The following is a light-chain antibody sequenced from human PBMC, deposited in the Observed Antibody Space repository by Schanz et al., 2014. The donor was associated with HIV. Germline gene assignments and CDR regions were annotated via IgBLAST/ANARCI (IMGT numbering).Light chain of an antibody. V-gene: IGKV3-15*01. Sequence: EIVMTQSPGTLSVSPGERATLSCRASQTVSNNLAWYQQKPGQAPRLLIYGASTRVTGIPARFSGSGSGTEFTLTISSLQSEDFAVYYCHQYGSSRGTFGGGTKVELK. CDR2: GAS. CDR3: HQYGSSRGT. CDR1: QTVSNN. J-gene: IGKJ4*01.